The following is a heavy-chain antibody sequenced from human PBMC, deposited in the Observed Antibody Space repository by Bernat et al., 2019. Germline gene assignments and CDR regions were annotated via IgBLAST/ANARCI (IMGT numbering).Heavy chain of an antibody. J-gene: IGHJ6*02. CDR3: ARVAVAAADDYYYYGMDV. Sequence: QLQLVQSGAEVKKPGSSVKVSCKASGGTFSSYTISWVRQAPGQGLEWMGRIIPILGIANYAQKFQGRVTITADKSTSTAYMELSSLRSEDTAVYYCARVAVAAADDYYYYGMDVWGQGTTVTVSS. V-gene: IGHV1-69*02. CDR2: IIPILGIA. CDR1: GGTFSSYT. D-gene: IGHD6-19*01.